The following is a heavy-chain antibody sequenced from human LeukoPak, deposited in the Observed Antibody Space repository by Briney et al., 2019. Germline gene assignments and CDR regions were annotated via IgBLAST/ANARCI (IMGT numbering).Heavy chain of an antibody. D-gene: IGHD5-18*01. CDR3: ARVRVDTPLVNYYYGMDV. CDR2: IKEDGREK. V-gene: IGHV3-7*01. J-gene: IGHJ6*02. CDR1: GFTFSSYG. Sequence: PGGSLRLSCAASGFTFSSYGMHWVRQAPGKGLEWVANIKEDGREKYYVDSVKGRFTISRDNAENSLYLQMNSLRAEDTAVYYCARVRVDTPLVNYYYGMDVWGQGTTVTVSS.